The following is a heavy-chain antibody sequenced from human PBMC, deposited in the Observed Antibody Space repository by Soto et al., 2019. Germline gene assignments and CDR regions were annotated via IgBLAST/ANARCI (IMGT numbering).Heavy chain of an antibody. D-gene: IGHD3-10*01. Sequence: EVQLLESGGGLVQPGGSLRLSCAASGFTFSSYAMTWVRQAPGKGLEWVSAISGSGDRTYYVDSVKGRFTISRDNSENTLYLQMNSLRAEDTAVYYCAKDGNYYGSGTYLWDWYFDLWGRGTLVTVSS. CDR1: GFTFSSYA. CDR3: AKDGNYYGSGTYLWDWYFDL. V-gene: IGHV3-23*01. J-gene: IGHJ2*01. CDR2: ISGSGDRT.